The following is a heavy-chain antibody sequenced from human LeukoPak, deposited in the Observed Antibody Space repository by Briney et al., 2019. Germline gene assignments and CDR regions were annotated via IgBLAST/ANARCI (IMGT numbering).Heavy chain of an antibody. D-gene: IGHD5-12*01. V-gene: IGHV1-24*01. CDR3: ATKGLSGYDTVGYYYYGMDV. CDR2: FDPEDGET. CDR1: GYTLTELS. Sequence: ASVTVSCTVSGYTLTELSMHWVRQAPGKGLEWMGGFDPEDGETIYAQKFQGRVTMTGDTSTDTAYMELSSLRSEDTAVYYCATKGLSGYDTVGYYYYGMDVWGQGTTVTVSS. J-gene: IGHJ6*02.